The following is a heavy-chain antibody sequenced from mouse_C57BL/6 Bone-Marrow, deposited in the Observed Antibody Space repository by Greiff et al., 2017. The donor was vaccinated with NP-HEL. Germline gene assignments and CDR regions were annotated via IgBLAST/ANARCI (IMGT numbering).Heavy chain of an antibody. J-gene: IGHJ3*01. CDR3: ARDGAFTTVVARGFAY. CDR2: ISYDGSN. V-gene: IGHV3-6*01. CDR1: GYSITSGYY. Sequence: EVKLQESGPGLVKPSQSLSLTCSVTGYSITSGYYWNWIRQFPGNKLEWMGYISYDGSNNYNPSLKNRISITRDTSKNQFFLKLNSVTTEDTATYYCARDGAFTTVVARGFAYWGQGTLVTVSA. D-gene: IGHD1-1*01.